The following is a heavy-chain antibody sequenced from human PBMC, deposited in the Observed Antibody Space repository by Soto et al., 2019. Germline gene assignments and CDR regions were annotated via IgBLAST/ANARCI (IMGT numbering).Heavy chain of an antibody. J-gene: IGHJ5*02. Sequence: SETLSLTCTVSGGSISSYYWSWIRQPPGKGLEWIGYIYYSGSTYYNPSLKSRVTISVDTSKNQFSLKLSSVTAADTAVYYCARGGVVPAAFNWFDPWGQGTLVTVSS. V-gene: IGHV4-59*04. CDR1: GGSISSYY. CDR3: ARGGVVPAAFNWFDP. D-gene: IGHD2-2*01. CDR2: IYYSGST.